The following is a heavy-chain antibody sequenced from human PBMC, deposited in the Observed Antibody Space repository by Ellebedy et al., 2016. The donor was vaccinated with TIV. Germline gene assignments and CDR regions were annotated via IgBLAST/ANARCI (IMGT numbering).Heavy chain of an antibody. CDR1: GFTINDKY. CDR3: ASGGQIREAAY. J-gene: IGHJ4*02. CDR2: ISGDSVYT. V-gene: IGHV3-11*03. D-gene: IGHD2-15*01. Sequence: GESLKISCAASGFTINDKYMGWIRQAPGKGLEWLSYISGDSVYTNYADPVKCRFTTSRDNAQNSLYLQMNSLGVEDTAIYFCASGGQIREAAYWGQGTLVTVSS.